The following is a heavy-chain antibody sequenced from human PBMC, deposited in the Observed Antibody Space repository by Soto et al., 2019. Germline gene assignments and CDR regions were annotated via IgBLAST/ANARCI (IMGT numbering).Heavy chain of an antibody. CDR1: GGSISSGDYY. CDR3: ARARPGGSNWFDP. CDR2: IYYSGST. V-gene: IGHV4-30-4*01. D-gene: IGHD2-8*02. J-gene: IGHJ5*02. Sequence: QVQLQESGPGLVKPSQTLSLTCTVSGGSISSGDYYWSWIRQPPGKGLEWIGYIYYSGSTYYNPSLKSRVTISVDTSKNQFSLELSAVTAADPAVYYCARARPGGSNWFDPWGQGTLVTVSS.